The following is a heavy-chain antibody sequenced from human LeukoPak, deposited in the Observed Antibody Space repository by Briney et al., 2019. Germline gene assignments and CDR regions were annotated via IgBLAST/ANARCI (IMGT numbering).Heavy chain of an antibody. Sequence: GGSLRLSCAASGFTFNNYAMSWVRQAPGKGLEWVSVISGSGGSTYYADSVKGRFTISRDNAKNSLYLQMNSLRAEDTAVYYCARDEWGSTSYYFDYWGQGTLVTVSS. CDR2: ISGSGGST. J-gene: IGHJ4*02. CDR3: ARDEWGSTSYYFDY. D-gene: IGHD2-2*01. V-gene: IGHV3-23*01. CDR1: GFTFNNYA.